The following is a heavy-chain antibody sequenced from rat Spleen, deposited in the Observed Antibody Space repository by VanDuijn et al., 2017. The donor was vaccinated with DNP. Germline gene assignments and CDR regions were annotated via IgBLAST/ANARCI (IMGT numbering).Heavy chain of an antibody. D-gene: IGHD1-11*01. Sequence: EVQLVESGGGLVQPGRSLKLSCAASGFTFSDYNMAWVRQAPGKGLEWVASISNTGDNTYYPDSVKGRFTISRDNAKSTQYLQMDSLRSEDTATYYCATDHNYGGYWVMDAWGQGASVTVSS. CDR3: ATDHNYGGYWVMDA. CDR2: ISNTGDNT. J-gene: IGHJ4*01. CDR1: GFTFSDYN. V-gene: IGHV5-20*01.